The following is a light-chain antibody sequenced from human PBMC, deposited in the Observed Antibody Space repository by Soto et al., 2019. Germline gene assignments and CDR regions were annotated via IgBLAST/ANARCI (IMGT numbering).Light chain of an antibody. Sequence: DIQMTQSPSALSASVGDRVTITCRASQSISSWLAWYQQKPGKAPKLLIYDASNLGSGVPSRFSGSRSGTEFTLTISSLQPDDFATYYCQQYNSYSWTFGQGTKVDIK. CDR1: QSISSW. J-gene: IGKJ1*01. V-gene: IGKV1-5*01. CDR3: QQYNSYSWT. CDR2: DAS.